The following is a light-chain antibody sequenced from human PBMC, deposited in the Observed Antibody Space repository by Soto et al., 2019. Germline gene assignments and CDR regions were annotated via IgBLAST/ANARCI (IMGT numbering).Light chain of an antibody. J-gene: IGKJ1*01. CDR3: QQLTDWPPQWT. CDR2: GAS. CDR1: QSVSNNY. Sequence: EKVLTQSPATLSLSPGERATLSCRASQSVSNNYLAWYQQKPGQAPRLLIYGASNRATGIPDRFSGSGSGTDFTLTISSLEPENFAVYYCQQLTDWPPQWTFGQGTKVDIK. V-gene: IGKV3-11*01.